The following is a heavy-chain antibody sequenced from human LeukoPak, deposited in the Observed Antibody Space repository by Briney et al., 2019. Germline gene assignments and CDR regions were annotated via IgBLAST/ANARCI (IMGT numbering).Heavy chain of an antibody. Sequence: ASVKVSCKASGGTFSSYAISWVRQAPGQGLEWMGGIIPIFGTANYAQKFQGRVTITADESTSTAYMELSSLRSEDTAVYYCARSYGDYVDWFDYWGQGTLVTVSS. J-gene: IGHJ5*01. CDR2: IIPIFGTA. V-gene: IGHV1-69*13. D-gene: IGHD4-17*01. CDR3: ARSYGDYVDWFDY. CDR1: GGTFSSYA.